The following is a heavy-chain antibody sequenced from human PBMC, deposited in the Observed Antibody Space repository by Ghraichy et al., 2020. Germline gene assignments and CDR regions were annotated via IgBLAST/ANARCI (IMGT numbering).Heavy chain of an antibody. V-gene: IGHV6-1*01. CDR2: TYYRSKWYN. CDR3: ARAKKRITHIVATYGMDV. CDR1: GDSVSSNSAA. D-gene: IGHD5-12*01. Sequence: SQTLSLTCAISGDSVSSNSAAWNWIRQSPSRGLEWLGRTYYRSKWYNDYAVSVKSRITINPDTSKNQFSLQLNSVTPEDTAVYYCARAKKRITHIVATYGMDVWGQGTTVTVSS. J-gene: IGHJ6*02.